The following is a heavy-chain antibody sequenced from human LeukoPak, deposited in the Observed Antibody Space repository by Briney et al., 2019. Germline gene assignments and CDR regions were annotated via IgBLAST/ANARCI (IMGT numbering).Heavy chain of an antibody. V-gene: IGHV1-46*01. J-gene: IGHJ4*02. Sequence: ASVKVSCKASGYTFTSYYMHWVRQAPGRGLEWMGIINPSGGSTSYAQKFQGRVTMTRDTSTSTVYMELSSLRSEDTAVYYCARIGNTAMVHYYFDYWGQGTLVTVSS. CDR3: ARIGNTAMVHYYFDY. CDR1: GYTFTSYY. CDR2: INPSGGST. D-gene: IGHD5-18*01.